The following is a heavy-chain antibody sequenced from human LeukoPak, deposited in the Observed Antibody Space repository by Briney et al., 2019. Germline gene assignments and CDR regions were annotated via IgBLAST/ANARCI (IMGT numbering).Heavy chain of an antibody. CDR1: GFTFSNSA. Sequence: GGSLRLSCAASGFTFSNSAMNWVRQAPGKGLEWVSFIVSSGSPIYYADSVKGRFTISRDNAKNSLYLQMTSLRAEDTAVYYCARDVPLHCSSTSCYTGLDYWGQGTLVTVSS. D-gene: IGHD2-2*02. CDR3: ARDVPLHCSSTSCYTGLDY. V-gene: IGHV3-48*04. J-gene: IGHJ4*02. CDR2: IVSSGSPI.